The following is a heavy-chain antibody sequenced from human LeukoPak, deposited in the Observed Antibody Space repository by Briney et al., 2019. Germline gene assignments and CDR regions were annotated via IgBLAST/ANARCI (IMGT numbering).Heavy chain of an antibody. D-gene: IGHD2-21*01. J-gene: IGHJ6*02. CDR2: INPNSGGT. CDR3: ARDPVVGYGMDV. CDR1: GYTFTGYY. V-gene: IGHV1-2*02. Sequence: ASVKVSCKASGYTFTGYYMHWVRQAPGQGLEWMGWINPNSGGTNYAQKFQGRVTMTRDTSISTAYMELSRLRYDDTAVYYCARDPVVGYGMDVWGQGTTVTVSS.